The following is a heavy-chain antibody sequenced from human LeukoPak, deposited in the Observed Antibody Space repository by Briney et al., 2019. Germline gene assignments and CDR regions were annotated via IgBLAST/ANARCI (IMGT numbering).Heavy chain of an antibody. CDR3: ARVDEDGYNL. J-gene: IGHJ4*02. V-gene: IGHV1-18*01. CDR1: GYTFTSYG. D-gene: IGHD5-24*01. Sequence: ASVTVSSKASGYTFTSYGISWVRQAPGPGLEWMGWISAYNGNTNYAQKLQGRVTMTTDTSTSTAYMVRMSLRSDDTAVYYCARVDEDGYNLWGQRTLVTVSS. CDR2: ISAYNGNT.